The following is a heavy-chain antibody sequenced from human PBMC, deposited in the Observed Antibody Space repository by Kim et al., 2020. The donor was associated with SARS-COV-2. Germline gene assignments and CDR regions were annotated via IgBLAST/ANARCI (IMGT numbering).Heavy chain of an antibody. V-gene: IGHV3-43*01. J-gene: IGHJ3*02. CDR2: T. Sequence: TYYADSVKGRFTISRDNSKNSLYLQMNSLRTEDTALYYCAKFTHDHAFDIWGQGTMVTVSS. D-gene: IGHD1-1*01. CDR3: AKFTHDHAFDI.